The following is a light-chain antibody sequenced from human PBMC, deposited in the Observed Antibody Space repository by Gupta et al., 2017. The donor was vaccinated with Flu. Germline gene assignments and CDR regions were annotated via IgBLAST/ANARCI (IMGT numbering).Light chain of an antibody. V-gene: IGLV2-14*01. CDR1: SSDVGSYNY. CDR2: EVS. CDR3: SSYASNSTRV. Sequence: QSALHHAASVAGPPGESITICCASTSSDVGSYNYVSWYQQHPGKAPKLMIYEVSKRPSGVSNRFSGSKSGNTASLTISGLQAEDEADYYCSSYASNSTRVFGRGTKLTVL. J-gene: IGLJ3*02.